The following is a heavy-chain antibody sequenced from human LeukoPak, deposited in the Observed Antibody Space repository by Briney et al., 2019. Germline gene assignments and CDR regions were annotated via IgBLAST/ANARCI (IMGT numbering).Heavy chain of an antibody. CDR1: GGSFSGYY. J-gene: IGHJ6*02. CDR2: INHSGIT. Sequence: SETLSLTCAVYGGSFSGYYWSWIRQPPGKGLEWIGEINHSGITNYNPSLKSRVTISVDTSKNQFSLKLSSVTAADTAVYYCARVLLVATITLGDYYYGMDVWGQGTTVTVSS. D-gene: IGHD5-12*01. CDR3: ARVLLVATITLGDYYYGMDV. V-gene: IGHV4-34*01.